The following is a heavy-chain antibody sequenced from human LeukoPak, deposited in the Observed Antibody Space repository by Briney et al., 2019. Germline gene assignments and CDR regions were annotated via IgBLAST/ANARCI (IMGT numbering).Heavy chain of an antibody. Sequence: SETLSLTCAVYGGSFSGYYWSWLRQPPGKGLEWIGEINHSGSTNYNPSLKSRVTISVDTSKNQFSLKLSSVTAADTAVYYCARGWGYYDSSGYYARQLDYWGQGTLVTVSS. J-gene: IGHJ4*02. V-gene: IGHV4-34*01. D-gene: IGHD3-22*01. CDR2: INHSGST. CDR3: ARGWGYYDSSGYYARQLDY. CDR1: GGSFSGYY.